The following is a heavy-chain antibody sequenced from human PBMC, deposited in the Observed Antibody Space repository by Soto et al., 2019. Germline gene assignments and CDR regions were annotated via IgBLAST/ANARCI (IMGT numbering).Heavy chain of an antibody. Sequence: QVQLVQSGAEVKKPGASMKVSCKASGFTFTSYGISWVRPAPGPGLEWMAWVSAYNGTTHSAQHLQGRVTVTADPSTTTAYMELGSLRTDDTAVYFCSRVGSIWQPAGGYWCKGTGVSVSS. J-gene: IGHJ4*02. D-gene: IGHD2-2*01. CDR1: GFTFTSYG. CDR3: SRVGSIWQPAGGY. CDR2: VSAYNGTT. V-gene: IGHV1-18*01.